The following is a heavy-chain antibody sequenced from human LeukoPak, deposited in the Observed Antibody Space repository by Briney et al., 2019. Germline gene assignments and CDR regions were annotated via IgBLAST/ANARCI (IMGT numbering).Heavy chain of an antibody. D-gene: IGHD6-19*01. CDR3: ARLSGSSGWYHWFDP. Sequence: GASVKVSCKTIGGRFKSYGFSWVRQAPGQGLEWMGGIIPIFDRPNYAQKFQGRVTMTRNTSISTAYMELSSLRSEDTAVYYCARLSGSSGWYHWFDPWGQGTLVTVSS. CDR1: GGRFKSYG. J-gene: IGHJ5*02. V-gene: IGHV1-69*05. CDR2: IIPIFDRP.